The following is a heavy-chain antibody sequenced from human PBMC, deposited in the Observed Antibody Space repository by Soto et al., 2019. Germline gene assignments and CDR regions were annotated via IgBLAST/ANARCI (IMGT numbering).Heavy chain of an antibody. J-gene: IGHJ4*02. V-gene: IGHV3-33*01. CDR1: GFTFSSYG. CDR3: ARDRRGATGYFDY. Sequence: QVQLVESGGGVVQPGRSLRLSCAASGFTFSSYGMHWVRQAPGKGLEWVAVIWYDGSNKYYADSVKGRFTISRDNSKNTLYLQMNSLRAEDTAVYYCARDRRGATGYFDYWGQGTLVTVSS. D-gene: IGHD5-12*01. CDR2: IWYDGSNK.